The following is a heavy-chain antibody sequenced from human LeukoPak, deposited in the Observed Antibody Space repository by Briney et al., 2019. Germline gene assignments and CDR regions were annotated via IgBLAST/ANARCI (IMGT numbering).Heavy chain of an antibody. Sequence: QPGGSLRLSCAASGFTFSGSAMHWVRQASGKGLEWVGRIRSKANSYATAYAASVKGRFTISRDDSKNTAYLQMNSLKTEDTAVYYCTRRVTTDDYWGQGTLVTVSS. CDR1: GFTFSGSA. V-gene: IGHV3-73*01. J-gene: IGHJ4*02. CDR3: TRRVTTDDY. CDR2: IRSKANSYAT. D-gene: IGHD4-17*01.